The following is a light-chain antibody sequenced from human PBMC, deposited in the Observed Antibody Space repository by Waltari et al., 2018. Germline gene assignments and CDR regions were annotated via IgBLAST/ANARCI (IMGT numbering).Light chain of an antibody. CDR2: WAS. J-gene: IGKJ4*01. Sequence: DIVMTQSPDSLAVSLGERATINCKSSQSVLYSSNNKNYLAWYQQKPGQPPKLLIYWASTRESGVTDRFSGSGSVTDFTLTISSLQAEDVAVYYWQQYYSTLTFGGGTKVEIK. CDR3: QQYYSTLT. V-gene: IGKV4-1*01. CDR1: QSVLYSSNNKNY.